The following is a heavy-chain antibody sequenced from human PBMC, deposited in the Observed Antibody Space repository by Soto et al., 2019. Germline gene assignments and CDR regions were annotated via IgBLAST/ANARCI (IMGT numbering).Heavy chain of an antibody. CDR2: IYYSGST. CDR3: ARSLVATIHYYYYGMDV. CDR1: GGSISSYY. J-gene: IGHJ6*02. Sequence: PSETLSLTCTVSGGSISSYYWSWIRQPPGKGLEWIGYIYYSGSTNYNPSLKSRVTISVDTSKNQFSLKLSSVTAADTAVYYCARSLVATIHYYYYGMDVWGQGTTVTVSS. D-gene: IGHD5-12*01. V-gene: IGHV4-59*01.